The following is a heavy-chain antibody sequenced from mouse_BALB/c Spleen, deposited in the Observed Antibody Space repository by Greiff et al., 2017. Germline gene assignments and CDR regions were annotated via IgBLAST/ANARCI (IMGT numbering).Heavy chain of an antibody. Sequence: EVHLVESGPGLVKPSQSLSLTCTVTGYSITSDYAWNWIRQFPGNKLEWMGYISYSGSTSYNPSLKSRISITRDTSKNQFFLQLNSVTTEDTATYYCARGHYAMDYWGQGTSVTVSS. CDR1: GYSITSDYA. CDR2: ISYSGST. J-gene: IGHJ4*01. CDR3: ARGHYAMDY. V-gene: IGHV3-2*02.